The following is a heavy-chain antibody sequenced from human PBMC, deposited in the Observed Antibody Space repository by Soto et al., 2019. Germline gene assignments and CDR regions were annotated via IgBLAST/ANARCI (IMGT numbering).Heavy chain of an antibody. CDR3: AHLYYDFWSGYAIHWYLDL. CDR1: GFSLSTSGVG. J-gene: IGHJ2*01. Sequence: SGPTLVNPTQTLTLTCTFSGFSLSTSGVGVGWIRQPPGKALEWLALIYWDDDKRYSPSLKSRLTITKDTSKNQVVLTMTNMDPVDTATYYCAHLYYDFWSGYAIHWYLDLSGRGSLVIVSS. D-gene: IGHD3-3*01. CDR2: IYWDDDK. V-gene: IGHV2-5*02.